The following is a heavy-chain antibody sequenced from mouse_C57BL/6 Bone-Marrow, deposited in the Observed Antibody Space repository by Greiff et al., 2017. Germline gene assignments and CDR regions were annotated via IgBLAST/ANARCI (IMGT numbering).Heavy chain of an antibody. CDR3: TGYYYGSSYPFAY. CDR1: GYTFTSYW. J-gene: IGHJ3*01. Sequence: EVQLQQSGTVLARPGASVKMSCKTSGYTFTSYWMHWVKQRPGQGLEWIGAIYPGNSDTSYNQKFKGKAKLTAVTSASTAYMELSSLTNEDSAVYYCTGYYYGSSYPFAYWGQGTLVTVSA. V-gene: IGHV1-5*01. D-gene: IGHD1-1*01. CDR2: IYPGNSDT.